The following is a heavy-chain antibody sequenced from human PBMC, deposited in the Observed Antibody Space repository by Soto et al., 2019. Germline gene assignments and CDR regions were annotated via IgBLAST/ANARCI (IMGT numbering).Heavy chain of an antibody. CDR2: IKSKTDGGTT. CDR1: GFTFSNAW. J-gene: IGHJ6*02. CDR3: TTGTEKADYDFWSAAPNNYGMDV. V-gene: IGHV3-15*01. D-gene: IGHD3-3*01. Sequence: KPGGSLRLSCAASGFTFSNAWMSWVRQAPGKGLEWVGRIKSKTDGGTTDYAAPVKGRFTISRDDSKNTLYLQMNSLKTEDTAVYYCTTGTEKADYDFWSAAPNNYGMDVWGQGTTVTAP.